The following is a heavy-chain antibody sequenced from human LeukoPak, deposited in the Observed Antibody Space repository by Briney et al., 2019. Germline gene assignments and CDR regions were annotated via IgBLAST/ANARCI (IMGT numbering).Heavy chain of an antibody. V-gene: IGHV1-46*01. J-gene: IGHJ4*02. CDR1: GYTFTSNY. CDR2: IYPRDGST. CDR3: ARDQEGFDY. Sequence: ASVKVSCKASGYTFTSNYIHWVRQAPGQGLEWMGMIYPRDGSTSYAQKFQGRVTVTRDTSTSTVHMELSGLRSEDTAVYHCARDQEGFDYWCQGTLVTVSS.